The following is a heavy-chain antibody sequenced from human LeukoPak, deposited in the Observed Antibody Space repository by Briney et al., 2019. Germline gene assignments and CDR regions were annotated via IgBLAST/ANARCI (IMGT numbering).Heavy chain of an antibody. D-gene: IGHD6-19*01. V-gene: IGHV3-7*03. J-gene: IGHJ4*02. Sequence: GGSLRLSCAASGFTFSSYWMSWVRQAPGKGLEWVANIKQDGSEKYYVDSVKGRFTISRDNAKNSLYLQMNSLRADDTAVYYCARVFGSGWYSAVYYFDYWGQGTLVTVSS. CDR1: GFTFSSYW. CDR2: IKQDGSEK. CDR3: ARVFGSGWYSAVYYFDY.